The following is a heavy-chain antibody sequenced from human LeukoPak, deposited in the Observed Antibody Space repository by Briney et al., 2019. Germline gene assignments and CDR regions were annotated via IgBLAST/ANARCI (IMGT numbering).Heavy chain of an antibody. CDR2: ISYDGSNK. CDR3: ARTEQWYYYMDV. J-gene: IGHJ6*03. CDR1: GFTFSSYA. Sequence: PGGSLRLSCAASGFTFSSYAMHWVRQAPGKGLEWVAVISYDGSNKYYADSVKGRFTISRDNSKNTLYLQMNSLRAEDTAVYYCARTEQWYYYMDVWGKGTTVTVSS. D-gene: IGHD6-19*01. V-gene: IGHV3-30*04.